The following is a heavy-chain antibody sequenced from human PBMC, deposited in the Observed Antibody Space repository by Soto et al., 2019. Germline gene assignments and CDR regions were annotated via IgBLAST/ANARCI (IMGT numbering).Heavy chain of an antibody. J-gene: IGHJ6*02. CDR3: ARGWWEREGYVMDV. D-gene: IGHD1-26*01. V-gene: IGHV1-46*01. CDR2: INPSGGST. Sequence: GASVKVSCKASGYTFTSYYMHWVRQAPGQGLEWMGIINPSGGSTSYAQKFQGRVTISDDTSTNQFSLTLSSVTAADTAVYYCARGWWEREGYVMDVWGQGTTVTVSS. CDR1: GYTFTSYY.